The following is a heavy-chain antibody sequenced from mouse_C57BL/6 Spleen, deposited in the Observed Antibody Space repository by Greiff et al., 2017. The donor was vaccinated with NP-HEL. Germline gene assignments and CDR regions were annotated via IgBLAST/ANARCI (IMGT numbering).Heavy chain of an antibody. Sequence: VQVVESGAELVKPGASVKMSCKASGYTFTTYPIEWMKQNHGKSLEWIGNFHPYNDDTKYNEKFKGKATLTVEKSSSTVYLELSRLTSDDSAVYYCARGDYGSSHAMDYWGQGTSVTVSS. CDR1: GYTFTTYP. CDR2: FHPYNDDT. J-gene: IGHJ4*01. D-gene: IGHD1-1*01. CDR3: ARGDYGSSHAMDY. V-gene: IGHV1-47*01.